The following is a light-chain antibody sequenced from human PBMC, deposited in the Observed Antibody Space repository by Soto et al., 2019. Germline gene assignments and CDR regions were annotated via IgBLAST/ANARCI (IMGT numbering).Light chain of an antibody. CDR3: QPRSNWPT. J-gene: IGKJ4*01. Sequence: EIVLTQSPATLSLSPGERATLSCRASQSVSSYLAWYQQKPGQAPRLLIYDASNRATGIPARFSGSGSGTDFTLNISRLEPEDFAVYYCQPRSNWPTFGGGTKVEIK. CDR2: DAS. V-gene: IGKV3-11*01. CDR1: QSVSSY.